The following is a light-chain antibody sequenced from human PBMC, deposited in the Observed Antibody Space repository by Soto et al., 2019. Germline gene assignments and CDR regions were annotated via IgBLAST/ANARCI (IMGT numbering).Light chain of an antibody. Sequence: EIVLTQSPATLSLSPGERATLSCRTSQSVSKYFAWYQQKPGRAHRLLIYDASNRATGIPARFIGSGSGTDFTLTISSLEPEDFAIYYCQQRSNWPITFGQGTRLEIK. V-gene: IGKV3-11*01. CDR2: DAS. J-gene: IGKJ5*01. CDR3: QQRSNWPIT. CDR1: QSVSKY.